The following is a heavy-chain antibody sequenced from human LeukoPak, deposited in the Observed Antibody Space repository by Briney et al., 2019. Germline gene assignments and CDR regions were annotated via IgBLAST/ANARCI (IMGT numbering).Heavy chain of an antibody. J-gene: IGHJ4*02. Sequence: GGSLRLSCVASGFIVSSNYMTWVRQAPGKGLEWVSVIYSGGNTYYADSVKGRFTISRDNSKNTVYLQMNSLRAEDTAVYYCARGVTSVPSCPGYWGQGTLVTVSS. CDR2: IYSGGNT. CDR1: GFIVSSNY. D-gene: IGHD2-15*01. V-gene: IGHV3-66*01. CDR3: ARGVTSVPSCPGY.